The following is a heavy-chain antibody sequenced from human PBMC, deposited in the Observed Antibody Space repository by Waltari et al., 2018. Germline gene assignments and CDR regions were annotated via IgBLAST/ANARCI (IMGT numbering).Heavy chain of an antibody. Sequence: QITLKESGPTLVKPTQTLTLTCTFSGFSLSTSGVGVGWIRQPPGKALEWLALIYWNDDKRYSPSLKSRLTITKDTSKNQVVLTMTNMDPVDTATYYCAHRPPGNWNYNWFDPWGQGTLVTVSS. CDR1: GFSLSTSGVG. V-gene: IGHV2-5*01. D-gene: IGHD1-7*01. CDR3: AHRPPGNWNYNWFDP. CDR2: IYWNDDK. J-gene: IGHJ5*02.